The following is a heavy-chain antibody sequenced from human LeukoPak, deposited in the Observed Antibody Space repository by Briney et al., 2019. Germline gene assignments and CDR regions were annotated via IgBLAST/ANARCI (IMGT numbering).Heavy chain of an antibody. D-gene: IGHD1-26*01. Sequence: PGGSLRLSCAASGFTFDDYAMHWVRHAPGKGLEWVSGISWNSGSMGYADSVKGRFTVSRDNAKNSLYLQMNSLRAEDTALYYCAKANTWDHVVGATGYYFDYWGQGTLVTVSS. CDR3: AKANTWDHVVGATGYYFDY. CDR1: GFTFDDYA. CDR2: ISWNSGSM. V-gene: IGHV3-9*01. J-gene: IGHJ4*02.